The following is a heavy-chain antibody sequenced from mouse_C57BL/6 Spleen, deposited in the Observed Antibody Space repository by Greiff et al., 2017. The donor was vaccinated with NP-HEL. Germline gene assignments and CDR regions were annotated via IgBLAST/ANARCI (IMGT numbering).Heavy chain of an antibody. J-gene: IGHJ3*01. CDR1: GFTFSSYA. Sequence: EVKLVESGGGLVKPGGSLKLSCAASGFTFSSYAMSWVRQTPEKRLEWVATISDGGSYTYYPDNVKGRFTISRDNARNNLYLQMSHLKSEDTAMYYCARDGPLAAYWGQGTLVTVSA. V-gene: IGHV5-4*01. CDR2: ISDGGSYT. CDR3: ARDGPLAAY.